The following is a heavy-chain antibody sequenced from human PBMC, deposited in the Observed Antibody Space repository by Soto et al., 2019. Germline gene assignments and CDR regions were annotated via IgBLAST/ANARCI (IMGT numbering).Heavy chain of an antibody. V-gene: IGHV3-49*03. CDR3: TRRTSTIFGVVTYYYYYMDV. J-gene: IGHJ6*03. CDR1: GFTFGDYA. Sequence: GGSLRLSCTASGFTFGDYAMSWFRQAPGKGLEWVGFIRSKAYGGTTEYAASVKGRFTISRDDSKSIAYLQMNSLKTEDTAVYYCTRRTSTIFGVVTYYYYYMDVWGKGTTVTVSS. CDR2: IRSKAYGGTT. D-gene: IGHD3-3*01.